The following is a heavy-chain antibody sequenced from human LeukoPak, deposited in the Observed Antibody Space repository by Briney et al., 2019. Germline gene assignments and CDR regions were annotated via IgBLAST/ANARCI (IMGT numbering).Heavy chain of an antibody. CDR3: ARGPRAAADDY. J-gene: IGHJ4*02. CDR1: GYTFINYA. D-gene: IGHD6-13*01. Sequence: GSVKVSCKASGYTFINYAINWGRQAPGQRPEWIGWINAGNGNTKYSQKFQGRVTITRDTSASTAYMELTSLTSEDTGIYYCARGPRAAADDYWGQGTLVTVSS. V-gene: IGHV1-3*01. CDR2: INAGNGNT.